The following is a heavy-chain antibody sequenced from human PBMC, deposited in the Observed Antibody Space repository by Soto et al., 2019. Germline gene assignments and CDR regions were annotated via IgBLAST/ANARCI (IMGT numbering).Heavy chain of an antibody. CDR1: GFTFSSYG. D-gene: IGHD5-18*01. CDR2: IWYDGSNK. CDR3: ARATVDTAMGDFDY. J-gene: IGHJ4*02. V-gene: IGHV3-33*01. Sequence: GGSLRLSCAASGFTFSSYGMHWVRQAPGKGLEWVAVIWYDGSNKYYADTVKGRFTISRDNSKNTLYLQMNSLRAEDTAVYYCARATVDTAMGDFDYWGQGTLVTVSS.